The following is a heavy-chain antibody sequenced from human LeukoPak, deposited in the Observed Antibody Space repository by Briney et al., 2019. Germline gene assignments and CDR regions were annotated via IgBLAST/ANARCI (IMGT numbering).Heavy chain of an antibody. J-gene: IGHJ4*02. CDR3: ARGLGPFFDY. V-gene: IGHV3-21*01. CDR2: ISSSSSYV. Sequence: GGSLRLSCAASGFTFSSYSMNWVRQAPGKGLEWVSSISSSSSYVYYADSVKGRFTISRDNAKNSLYLQMNSLRAEDTAVYYCARGLGPFFDYWGQGTLVTVSS. CDR1: GFTFSSYS.